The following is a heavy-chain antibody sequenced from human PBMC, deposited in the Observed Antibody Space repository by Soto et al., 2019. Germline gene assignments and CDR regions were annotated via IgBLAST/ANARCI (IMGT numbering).Heavy chain of an antibody. Sequence: PSETLSLTCTVSGGSMNNFYWSWIRQPPGKGLEWIGYVSYSDSSNYNPSLKSRVTISVDTSKNQFSLKLTSVTAADTAAYYCARHDDSHSYYCMDVWGQGTTVTVSS. CDR2: VSYSDSS. D-gene: IGHD4-17*01. J-gene: IGHJ6*02. CDR3: ARHDDSHSYYCMDV. V-gene: IGHV4-59*01. CDR1: GGSMNNFY.